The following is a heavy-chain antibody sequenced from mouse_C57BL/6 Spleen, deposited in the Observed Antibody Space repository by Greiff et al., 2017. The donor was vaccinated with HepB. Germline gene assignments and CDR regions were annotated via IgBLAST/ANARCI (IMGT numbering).Heavy chain of an antibody. CDR3: ARSYYFDY. Sequence: EVQLVESGGGLVQPGGSLSLSCAASGFTFTDYYMSWVRQPPGKALEWLGFIRNKANGYTTEYSASVKGRFTISRYNSQSILYLQMNALRAEDSATYYCARSYYFDYWGQGTTLTVSS. CDR1: GFTFTDYY. V-gene: IGHV7-3*01. CDR2: IRNKANGYTT. J-gene: IGHJ2*01.